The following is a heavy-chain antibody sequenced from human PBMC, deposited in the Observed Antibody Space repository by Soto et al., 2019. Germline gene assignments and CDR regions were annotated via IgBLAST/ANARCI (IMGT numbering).Heavy chain of an antibody. CDR1: GFTFSGSA. Sequence: HPGGSVRLSCAASGFTFSGSAIHWVRQASGKGLEWVGRIRSKANNNATTYAASVQGRFTISRDDSKNTAYLQMNSLKTEDTAVYHCTRREGYGMDVWGQGTTVTVSS. CDR2: IRSKANNNAT. J-gene: IGHJ6*02. V-gene: IGHV3-73*01. CDR3: TRREGYGMDV.